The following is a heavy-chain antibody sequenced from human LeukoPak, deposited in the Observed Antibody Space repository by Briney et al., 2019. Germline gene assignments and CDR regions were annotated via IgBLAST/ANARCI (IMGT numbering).Heavy chain of an antibody. V-gene: IGHV1-2*02. CDR2: INPNRGGT. D-gene: IGHD3-10*01. CDR3: AKDVVRGVGPFDL. J-gene: IGHJ3*01. CDR1: GYIFTGDY. Sequence: ASVNVSCKASGYIFTGDYIHWMRQAPGQELEWMGWINPNRGGTNYAQKFQGRVTMTRDTSISTAYMGLSRLRSDDTAMYYCAKDVVRGVGPFDLWGQGTKVTVSS.